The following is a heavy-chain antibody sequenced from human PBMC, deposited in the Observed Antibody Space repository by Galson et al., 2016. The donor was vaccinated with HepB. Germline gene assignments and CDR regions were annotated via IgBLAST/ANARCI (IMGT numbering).Heavy chain of an antibody. Sequence: SLRLSCAASGFTFRSYVMNWVRQAPGKGLEWVSSTSSGSSYIYYADSVKGRFTISRDNSKNTLYLQMNRLRAEDTAVYFCAKDAILGCGRDCYTDFWGQGALVTVST. J-gene: IGHJ4*02. CDR1: GFTFRSYV. CDR2: TSSGSSYI. V-gene: IGHV3-21*01. D-gene: IGHD2-21*02. CDR3: AKDAILGCGRDCYTDF.